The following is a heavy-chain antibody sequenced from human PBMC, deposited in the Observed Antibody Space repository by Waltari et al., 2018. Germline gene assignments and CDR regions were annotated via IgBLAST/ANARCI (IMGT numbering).Heavy chain of an antibody. CDR2: ISAYNGNT. Sequence: QVQLVQSGAEVKKPGASVKVSCKASGYTFTSYGISWVRQAPGQGLEWMGWISAYNGNTNYAQKLQGRGTMTTDTSTSTAYMELRSLRSDDTAVYYCARLRRGYCSSTSCYGSGYYYYMDVWGKGTTVTISS. CDR1: GYTFTSYG. CDR3: ARLRRGYCSSTSCYGSGYYYYMDV. D-gene: IGHD2-2*01. J-gene: IGHJ6*03. V-gene: IGHV1-18*01.